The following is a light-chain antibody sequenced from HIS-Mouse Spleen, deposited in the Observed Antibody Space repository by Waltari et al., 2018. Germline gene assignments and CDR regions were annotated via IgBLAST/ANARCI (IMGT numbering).Light chain of an antibody. V-gene: IGLV2-11*01. CDR3: CSYAGSYTGV. Sequence: QSALTQPRSVSGSPGQSVTISCTGTSSDVGGYNYVSCYQQHPGKAPKLMIYDVSKRPSGFPDRFSGSKSGNTASLTISGLQAEDEADYYCCSYAGSYTGVFGTGTKVTVL. CDR2: DVS. CDR1: SSDVGGYNY. J-gene: IGLJ1*01.